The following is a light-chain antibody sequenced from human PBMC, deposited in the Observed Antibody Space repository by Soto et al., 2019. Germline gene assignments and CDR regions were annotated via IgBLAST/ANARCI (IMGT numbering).Light chain of an antibody. CDR3: QQYDNLPLT. J-gene: IGKJ4*01. CDR2: DAS. Sequence: DIQMTQSPSSLSASVGDRVSITCQASQDITTYLNWYQQKPGKAPELLIYDASNLETGVPSRFSGSGSGTDFTFTISSLQPEDIATYYCQQYDNLPLTFGGGTKVEIK. V-gene: IGKV1-33*01. CDR1: QDITTY.